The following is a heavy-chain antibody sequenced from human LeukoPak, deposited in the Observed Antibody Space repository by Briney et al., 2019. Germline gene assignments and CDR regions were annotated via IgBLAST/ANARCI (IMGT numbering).Heavy chain of an antibody. V-gene: IGHV4-59*08. CDR1: GGSISSYY. J-gene: IGHJ4*02. CDR3: ARHGMTTIAPFDY. CDR2: IYYSGST. Sequence: SETLSLTCTVSGGSISSYYWSWIRQPPGKGLEWIGYIYYSGSTNYNPSFKSRVTISVDTSKNQCSLKLTSVTAADTAVYYCARHGMTTIAPFDYWGQGILVTVSS. D-gene: IGHD5-24*01.